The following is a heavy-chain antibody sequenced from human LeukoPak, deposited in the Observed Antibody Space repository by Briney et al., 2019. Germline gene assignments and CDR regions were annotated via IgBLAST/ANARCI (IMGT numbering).Heavy chain of an antibody. D-gene: IGHD2-15*01. Sequence: PSQTLSLTCTVSGGPITTAGYYWSWIRQLPGKGLEWIGYIYFSGNTYYNPSLGRRITISVDTSEHRFSLELTSVTAADTAIYYCARERYCGGGSCYHYMDVWGKGTTVTVTS. CDR3: ARERYCGGGSCYHYMDV. V-gene: IGHV4-31*03. CDR2: IYFSGNT. CDR1: GGPITTAGYY. J-gene: IGHJ6*03.